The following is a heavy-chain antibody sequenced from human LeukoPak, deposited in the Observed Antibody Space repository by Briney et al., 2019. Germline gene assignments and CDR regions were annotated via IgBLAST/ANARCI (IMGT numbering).Heavy chain of an antibody. J-gene: IGHJ4*02. CDR1: GGSVSRGGYY. CDR3: AGMRITTPTVRTLDY. CDR2: IYYTGST. Sequence: TPSETLSLTCTVSGGSVSRGGYYWTWMRQPPGKGLEWIGFIYYTGSTNYNPSLKSRVTISVDTSKNQFSLKLSSVTAADTAVYYCAGMRITTPTVRTLDYWGQGTLVTVSS. D-gene: IGHD1-14*01. V-gene: IGHV4-61*08.